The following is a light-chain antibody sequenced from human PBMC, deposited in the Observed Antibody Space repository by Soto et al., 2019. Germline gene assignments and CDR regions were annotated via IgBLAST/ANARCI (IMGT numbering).Light chain of an antibody. CDR1: QSVSSK. J-gene: IGKJ2*01. V-gene: IGKV3-15*01. CDR3: QQYNNWPHT. CDR2: FAS. Sequence: EIVMTQSPATLSVSPGERATLSCRASQSVSSKLAWFQQKPGQAPRLLIYFASTRATDIPARFSGSGSGTEFTLTISSLQSEDFAVYYCQQYNNWPHTFGQGAKREI.